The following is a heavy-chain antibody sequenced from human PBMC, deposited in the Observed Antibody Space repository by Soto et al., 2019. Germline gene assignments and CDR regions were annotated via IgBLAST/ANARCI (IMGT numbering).Heavy chain of an antibody. V-gene: IGHV4-34*01. J-gene: IGHJ5*02. CDR3: ARQGMVYAIGWFDP. CDR1: GGSFSGYY. CDR2: INHSGST. Sequence: QVQLQQWGAGLLKPSETLSLTCAVYGGSFSGYYWSWIRQPPGKGLEWIGEINHSGSTNYNPSLKSRVTISVDTSKNQFSLKLSSVTAADTAVYYCARQGMVYAIGWFDPWGQGTLVTVSS. D-gene: IGHD2-8*01.